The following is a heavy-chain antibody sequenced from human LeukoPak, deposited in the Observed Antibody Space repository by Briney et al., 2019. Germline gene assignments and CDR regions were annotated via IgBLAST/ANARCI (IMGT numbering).Heavy chain of an antibody. CDR1: GFTFDDYG. V-gene: IGHV3-20*04. Sequence: GGSLRLSCAASGFTFDDYGMSWVRQAPGKGLEWVSGINWNGGSTGYADSVKGRFTISRDNAKNSLYLQMNSLRAEDTALYYWARVGYSSGWSYYFDYWGQGTLVTVSS. J-gene: IGHJ4*02. CDR3: ARVGYSSGWSYYFDY. CDR2: INWNGGST. D-gene: IGHD6-19*01.